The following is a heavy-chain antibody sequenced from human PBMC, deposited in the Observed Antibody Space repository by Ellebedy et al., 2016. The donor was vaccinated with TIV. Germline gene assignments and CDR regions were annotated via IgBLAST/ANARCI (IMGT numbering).Heavy chain of an antibody. V-gene: IGHV1-2*02. D-gene: IGHD1-26*01. J-gene: IGHJ4*02. CDR1: GYNFAGYY. CDR2: INSNSGDT. CDR3: TRGGGSKFDY. Sequence: ASVKVSXXASGYNFAGYYIHWVRQAPGQGLEWMGWINSNSGDTNYGQKFLGRVTMTRDTSISTVHMELSSLRSDDTAVYYCTRGGGSKFDYWGQGTLVTVSS.